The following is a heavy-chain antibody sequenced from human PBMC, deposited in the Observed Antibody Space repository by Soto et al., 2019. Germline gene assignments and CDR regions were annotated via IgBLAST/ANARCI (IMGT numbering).Heavy chain of an antibody. CDR2: INSDGSST. V-gene: IGHV3-74*01. D-gene: IGHD4-17*01. CDR1: GFTFISYW. CDR3: ARAGTVTTPNIDGY. J-gene: IGHJ4*02. Sequence: EVQLVESGGGLVQPGWSLRLSCAASGFTFISYWMHWVRQAPGKGLVWVSRINSDGSSTSYADYLKGRFTISRDNAKNTLYLQMNSLRAEDTAVSYCARAGTVTTPNIDGYWGQGTLVTVS.